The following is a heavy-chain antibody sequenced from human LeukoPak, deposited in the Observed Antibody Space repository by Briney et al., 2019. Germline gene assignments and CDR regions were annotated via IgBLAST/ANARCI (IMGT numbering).Heavy chain of an antibody. D-gene: IGHD5-12*01. CDR3: ATHYSGWHLKYFDY. V-gene: IGHV3-23*01. Sequence: GGSLRLSCAASGFTFSSYAMSWVRQDPGNGLEWVSAVSGSGGSTYFADSVKGRFTISRDNSKNTLYLEMNSLRAEDTAVYYCATHYSGWHLKYFDYWGQGTLVTVSS. CDR2: VSGSGGST. J-gene: IGHJ4*02. CDR1: GFTFSSYA.